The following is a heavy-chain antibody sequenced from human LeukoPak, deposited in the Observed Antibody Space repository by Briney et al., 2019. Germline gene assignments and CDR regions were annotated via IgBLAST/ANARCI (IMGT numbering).Heavy chain of an antibody. CDR3: AKEGFRALYAGNPYFDY. V-gene: IGHV3-30*18. CDR2: ISYDGGNK. Sequence: GGSLRLSCAASGFTFNSYGMHWVRQAPGKGLEWVAVISYDGGNKYYADSVKGRFTISRDNSKNTLYLQMNSLRAEDTAVYYCAKEGFRALYAGNPYFDYWGQGTLVTVSS. D-gene: IGHD3-16*01. CDR1: GFTFNSYG. J-gene: IGHJ4*02.